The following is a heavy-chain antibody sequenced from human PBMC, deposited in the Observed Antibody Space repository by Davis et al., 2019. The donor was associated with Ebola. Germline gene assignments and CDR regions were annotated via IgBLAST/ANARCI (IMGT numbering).Heavy chain of an antibody. CDR2: IKHDGSVK. D-gene: IGHD3-3*01. CDR1: GFTFSNYW. CDR3: ARWVGYYYYYMDV. J-gene: IGHJ6*03. V-gene: IGHV3-7*01. Sequence: PGGSLRLSCAASGFTFSNYWMAWGRQAPGKGLEWVAHIKHDGSVKDYVDSLKGRLTISRDNAKNSLYLQMNSLRAEDTAVYYCARWVGYYYYYMDVWGKGTTVTVSS.